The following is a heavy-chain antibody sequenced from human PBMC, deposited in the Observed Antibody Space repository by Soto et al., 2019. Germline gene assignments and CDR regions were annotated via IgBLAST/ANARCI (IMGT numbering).Heavy chain of an antibody. V-gene: IGHV4-30-4*01. Sequence: QVQLQESGPGLVEPSQTLSLTCTVSGDSISNGYYTWSWIRQPPGKDLEWIGHIYNSVNTYSNSSLKSRVTLSADTSKNQFSLKLSSVTAADTAVYYCARGPSGDKVDYWGQGTLVTVSS. CDR3: ARGPSGDKVDY. CDR1: GDSISNGYYT. D-gene: IGHD3-10*01. CDR2: IYNSVNT. J-gene: IGHJ4*02.